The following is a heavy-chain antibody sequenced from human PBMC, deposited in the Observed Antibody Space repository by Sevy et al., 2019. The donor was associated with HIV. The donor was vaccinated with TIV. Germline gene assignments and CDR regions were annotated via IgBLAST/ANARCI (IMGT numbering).Heavy chain of an antibody. CDR2: ISSSSSTI. CDR1: GFTFSSYS. J-gene: IGHJ4*02. CDR3: ARRGGYCSSTSCYSLDY. Sequence: GGSLRLSCAASGFTFSSYSMNWVRQAPGKGLEWVSYISSSSSTIYYADSVKGRFTISRDNAKNALYLQMNSLRAEDTAVYYCARRGGYCSSTSCYSLDYWGQGTLVTVSS. D-gene: IGHD2-2*03. V-gene: IGHV3-48*01.